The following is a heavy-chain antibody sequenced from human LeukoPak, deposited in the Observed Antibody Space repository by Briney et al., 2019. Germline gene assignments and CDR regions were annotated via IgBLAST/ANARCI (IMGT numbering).Heavy chain of an antibody. D-gene: IGHD2-2*02. V-gene: IGHV4-38-2*01. CDR2: IYHSGST. J-gene: IGHJ4*02. CDR1: GYSISSGYY. CDR3: ARGGGLYCSSTSCYTPLRY. Sequence: SETLSLTCAVSGYSISSGYYWGWTRQPPGKWLEWIGRIYHSGSTYHNPSLKSRVTVSVDTPKNQFSLTLSSVTAADTAVYYCARGGGLYCSSTSCYTPLRYWGQGTLVTVSS.